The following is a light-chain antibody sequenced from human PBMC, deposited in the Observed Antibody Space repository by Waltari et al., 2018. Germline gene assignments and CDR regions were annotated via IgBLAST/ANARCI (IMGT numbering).Light chain of an antibody. CDR3: QQYYTTPHT. CDR1: VLYRSNKKNY. J-gene: IGKJ2*01. Sequence: VLYRSNKKNYLAWDQHKPGQPPKLLIYWTSTRESGVPDRFSGSGSGTDFTLTISSLQAEDVAVYYCQQYYTTPHTFGQGTKLEIK. CDR2: WTS. V-gene: IGKV4-1*01.